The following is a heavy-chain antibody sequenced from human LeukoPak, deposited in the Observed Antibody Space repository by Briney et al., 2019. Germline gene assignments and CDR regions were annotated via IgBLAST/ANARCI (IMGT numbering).Heavy chain of an antibody. V-gene: IGHV4-34*01. CDR1: GGSFSRYY. CDR2: MHYSGAT. J-gene: IGHJ2*01. CDR3: ARGILGLYYFDV. Sequence: SETLSLTCAISGGSFSRYYWTWIREAPGKGLEWIGEMHYSGATSYKPSLRGRVTISRGTSENQLSLEVTSVTAADTAVYYCARGILGLYYFDVWGRGIPVTVSS. D-gene: IGHD3-16*01.